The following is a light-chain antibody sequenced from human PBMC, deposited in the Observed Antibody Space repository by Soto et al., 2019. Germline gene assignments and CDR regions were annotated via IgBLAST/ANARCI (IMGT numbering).Light chain of an antibody. V-gene: IGLV1-51*01. CDR3: GSWDSSLSAYV. CDR1: SSNIGGNS. Sequence: QSVLTQRPSVSAAPGQKVTISCSGSSSNIGGNSVSWYQQLPGTAPKLLIYDDNKRPSGIPDRFSGSKSGTSATLGITGFQTGDEADYYCGSWDSSLSAYVLGTGTKVTV. CDR2: DDN. J-gene: IGLJ1*01.